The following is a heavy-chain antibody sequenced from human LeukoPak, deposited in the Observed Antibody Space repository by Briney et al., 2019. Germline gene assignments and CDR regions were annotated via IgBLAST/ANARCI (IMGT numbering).Heavy chain of an antibody. D-gene: IGHD6-19*01. CDR1: GGSISSYY. Sequence: PSETLSLTCTVSGGSISSYYWSWIRQPAGKGLEWIGRIYTSGSTNYNPSLKSRVTMSVDTSKNQFSLKLSSVTAADTAVYYCARDMYLVAVPAYYYYYYMDVWGKGTTVTISS. CDR2: IYTSGST. CDR3: ARDMYLVAVPAYYYYYYMDV. V-gene: IGHV4-4*07. J-gene: IGHJ6*03.